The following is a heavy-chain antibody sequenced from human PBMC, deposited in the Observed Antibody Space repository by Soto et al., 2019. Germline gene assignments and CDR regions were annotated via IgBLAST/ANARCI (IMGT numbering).Heavy chain of an antibody. V-gene: IGHV3-30*03. CDR1: GFTFSSYG. Sequence: QVQLVEAGGGVVQPGRSLRLSCAASGFTFSSYGMHWVRQAPGKGLEWVAVISYDGRNKYYADSVQGRFTISRDNSKNTLYLQMNSLRAEDTAVYYCAPCFGAFDYWGQGTLVTVSS. CDR3: APCFGAFDY. D-gene: IGHD3-10*01. J-gene: IGHJ4*02. CDR2: ISYDGRNK.